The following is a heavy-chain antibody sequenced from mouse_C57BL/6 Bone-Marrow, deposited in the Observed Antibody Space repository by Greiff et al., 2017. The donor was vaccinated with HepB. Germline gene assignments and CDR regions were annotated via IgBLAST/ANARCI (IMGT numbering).Heavy chain of an antibody. V-gene: IGHV1-22*01. CDR3: AREIRRGFAY. D-gene: IGHD2-12*01. J-gene: IGHJ3*01. CDR1: GYTFTDYN. Sequence: EVKLMESGPELVKPGASVKMSCKASGYTFTDYNMHWVKQSHGKSLEWIGYINPNNGGTSYNQKFKGKATLTVNKSSSTAYMELRSLTSEDSAVYYCAREIRRGFAYWGQGTLVTVSA. CDR2: INPNNGGT.